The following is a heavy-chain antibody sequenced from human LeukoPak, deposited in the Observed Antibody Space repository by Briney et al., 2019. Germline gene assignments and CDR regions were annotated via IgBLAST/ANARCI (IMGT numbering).Heavy chain of an antibody. D-gene: IGHD4-17*01. Sequence: GASVKVSCKASGYTFTSYDINWVRQATGQGLEWMGWMNPNSGNTGYAQKFQGRVTITRNTSISTAYMELSSLRSEDTAVYYCAREEDYGDYLDYWGQGTLVTVYS. J-gene: IGHJ4*02. CDR1: GYTFTSYD. CDR3: AREEDYGDYLDY. CDR2: MNPNSGNT. V-gene: IGHV1-8*03.